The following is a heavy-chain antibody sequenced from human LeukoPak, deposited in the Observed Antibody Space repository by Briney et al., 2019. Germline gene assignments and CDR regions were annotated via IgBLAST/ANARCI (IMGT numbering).Heavy chain of an antibody. CDR3: ARQGDGGRAFDY. CDR1: GGSISSSSYY. D-gene: IGHD3-16*01. Sequence: PETLSLTCTVSGGSISSSSYYWGWIRQPPGKGLEWIGTIYYSGSTYYNASLKSRVTISVDTSKNQFSLKLSSVTAADTAVYYCARQGDGGRAFDYWGQGTLVTVSS. J-gene: IGHJ4*02. CDR2: IYYSGST. V-gene: IGHV4-39*01.